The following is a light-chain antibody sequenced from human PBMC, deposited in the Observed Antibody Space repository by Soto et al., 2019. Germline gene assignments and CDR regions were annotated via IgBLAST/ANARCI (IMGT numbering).Light chain of an antibody. CDR2: EVS. CDR1: SSDVGGYNF. V-gene: IGLV2-14*01. Sequence: QSALTQTASVSGSPGQSITISCTGTSSDVGGYNFVSWYQQHPGKAPKVVIYEVSNRPSGISSRFSGSKSGNTASLTISGLQDEDESDYYCISYTPTNTSVFGSGPKVAAL. CDR3: ISYTPTNTSV. J-gene: IGLJ1*01.